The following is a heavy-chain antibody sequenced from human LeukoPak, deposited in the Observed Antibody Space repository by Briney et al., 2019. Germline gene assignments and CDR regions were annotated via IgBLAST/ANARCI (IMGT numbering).Heavy chain of an antibody. Sequence: GGSLRLSCAASGFTVSSNFMSWVRKAPGMGLEWVGKIRQDGGEIFYVDSVRGRFTISRDNAKNSLYLQLNSLRAEDTAVYYCARADTEWYLDLWGHGTLVTVSS. J-gene: IGHJ2*01. CDR1: GFTVSSNF. CDR2: IRQDGGEI. CDR3: ARADTEWYLDL. D-gene: IGHD2-8*02. V-gene: IGHV3-7*01.